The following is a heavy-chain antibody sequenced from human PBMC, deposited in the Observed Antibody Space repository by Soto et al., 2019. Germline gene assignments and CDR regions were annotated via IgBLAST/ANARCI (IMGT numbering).Heavy chain of an antibody. J-gene: IGHJ6*03. CDR1: GFTVSSNY. D-gene: IGHD4-17*01. CDR3: ARSKDGDYFHYYYYMDV. Sequence: EVQLVESGGGLVQPGGSLRLSCAASGFTVSSNYMSWVRQAPGKGLEWVSVIYSGGSTYYADSVKGRFTISRDNSKNTLYLQMNSLRAEDTAVYYCARSKDGDYFHYYYYMDVWGKGTTVTVSS. V-gene: IGHV3-66*01. CDR2: IYSGGST.